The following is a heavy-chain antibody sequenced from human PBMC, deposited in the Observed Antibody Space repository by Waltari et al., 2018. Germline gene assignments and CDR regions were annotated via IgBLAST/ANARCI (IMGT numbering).Heavy chain of an antibody. CDR1: GGSISSYY. Sequence: QVQLQESGPGLVKPSETLSLTCTVPGGSISSYYWSWIRPPPGKGLEWIGYIYTSGSTNYNPSLKSRVTISVNTSKNQFSLKLSSVTAADTAVYYCARMRYYYGSGSFPLDYWGQGTLVTVSS. D-gene: IGHD3-10*01. CDR3: ARMRYYYGSGSFPLDY. V-gene: IGHV4-4*09. CDR2: IYTSGST. J-gene: IGHJ4*02.